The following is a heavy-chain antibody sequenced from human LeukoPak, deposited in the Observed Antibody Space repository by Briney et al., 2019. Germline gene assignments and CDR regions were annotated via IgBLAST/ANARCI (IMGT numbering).Heavy chain of an antibody. CDR1: GGSFSGYY. CDR3: AGFVGHYYYYYGMDV. V-gene: IGHV4-34*01. Sequence: KPSETLSLTCAVYGGSFSGYYWSWIRQPPGKGLEWIGEINHSGSTNYNPSLKSRVTISVDTSKNQFSLKLSSVTAADTAVYYCAGFVGHYYYYYGMDVWGQGTTVTVSS. CDR2: INHSGST. J-gene: IGHJ6*02.